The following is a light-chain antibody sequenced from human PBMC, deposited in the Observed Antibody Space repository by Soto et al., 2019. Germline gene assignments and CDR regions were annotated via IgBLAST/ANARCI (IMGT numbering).Light chain of an antibody. CDR1: HDISTY. CDR3: QQLNTLPFT. CDR2: EAS. Sequence: DIQLTQSPSVLSASVGDTVTITCRASHDISTYLAWYQQKPGKAPKLMIYEASTLQSGVPSRFSGSGSGTEFTLTISGLLPEDFATYHCQQLNTLPFTFGQGTRLEI. J-gene: IGKJ5*01. V-gene: IGKV1-9*01.